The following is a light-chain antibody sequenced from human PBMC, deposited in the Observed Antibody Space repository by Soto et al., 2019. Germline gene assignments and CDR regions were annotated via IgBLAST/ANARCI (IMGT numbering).Light chain of an antibody. CDR1: QSSSSCQ. V-gene: IGKV3-20*01. CDR2: GPS. Sequence: DIALTQSSGSLSLSPGERASLXCRASQSSSSCQQAWYQREPGQAPRLLSYGPSSRAPGSPHRFSGSGSATDFTPTINRLEPEDFAVYYRQQYDSSPRTFGQGTKVDIK. CDR3: QQYDSSPRT. J-gene: IGKJ1*01.